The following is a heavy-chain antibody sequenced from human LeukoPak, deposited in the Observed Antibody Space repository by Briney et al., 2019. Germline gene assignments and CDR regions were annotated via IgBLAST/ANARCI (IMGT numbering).Heavy chain of an antibody. D-gene: IGHD3-10*01. Sequence: GESLKISCKGSVYSFTSYWIGWVRQMPGKGLEWMGIIYPGDSDTRYSPSFQGQVTISADKSISTAYLQWSSLKASDTAMYYCATKAYYGSGSYFSMAFDYWGQGTLVTVSS. J-gene: IGHJ4*02. CDR3: ATKAYYGSGSYFSMAFDY. CDR1: VYSFTSYW. V-gene: IGHV5-51*01. CDR2: IYPGDSDT.